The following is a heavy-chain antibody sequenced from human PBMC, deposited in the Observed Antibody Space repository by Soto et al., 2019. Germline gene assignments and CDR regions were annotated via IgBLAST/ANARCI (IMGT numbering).Heavy chain of an antibody. CDR1: GYTFTSYE. Sequence: ASVKVSCKASGYTFTSYEINRVRQATGQGLEWMGWMNPNSGNTGYAQKFQGRVTMTRNTSISTAYMELSSLRSEDTAVYYCARRRRGYCSGGSCNKNWFDPWGQGTLVTVSS. CDR3: ARRRRGYCSGGSCNKNWFDP. V-gene: IGHV1-8*01. D-gene: IGHD2-15*01. J-gene: IGHJ5*02. CDR2: MNPNSGNT.